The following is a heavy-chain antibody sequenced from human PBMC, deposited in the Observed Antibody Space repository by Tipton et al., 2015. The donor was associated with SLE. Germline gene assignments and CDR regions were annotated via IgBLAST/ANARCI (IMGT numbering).Heavy chain of an antibody. J-gene: IGHJ6*02. D-gene: IGHD1-20*01. Sequence: SLRLSCAASGFTFSSYGMHWVRQAPGKGLEWVAVISYDGSNKYYADSVKGRFTISRDNSKNTLYLQMNSLRAEDTAVYYCAKDRFLTGRGYYGMDVWGQGTTVTVSS. V-gene: IGHV3-30*18. CDR3: AKDRFLTGRGYYGMDV. CDR1: GFTFSSYG. CDR2: ISYDGSNK.